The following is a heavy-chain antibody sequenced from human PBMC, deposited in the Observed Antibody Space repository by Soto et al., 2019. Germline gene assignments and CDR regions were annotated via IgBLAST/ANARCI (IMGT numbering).Heavy chain of an antibody. CDR2: INPNSGGT. Sequence: GASVKVSCKASGYTFTGYYMHWVRQAPGQGLEWMGWINPNSGGTNYAKKFQGWVTMTRDTSISTAYMELSRLRSDDTAVYYCARGVNWNDVVAFDIWGQGTMVTVSS. D-gene: IGHD1-20*01. V-gene: IGHV1-2*04. J-gene: IGHJ3*02. CDR3: ARGVNWNDVVAFDI. CDR1: GYTFTGYY.